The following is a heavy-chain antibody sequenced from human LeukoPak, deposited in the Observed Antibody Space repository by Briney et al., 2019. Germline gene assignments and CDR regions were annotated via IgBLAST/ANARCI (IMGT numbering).Heavy chain of an antibody. CDR1: GFTFSSYW. J-gene: IGHJ4*02. Sequence: GGSLRLSCAASGFTFSSYWMTWVRQAPGKGLEWVANIKQDGSERNYVDSVKGRFTISRDNAKNSLYLQMNALRDEDTAVYYCATGAGCGYWGQGTLVTVSS. CDR3: ATGAGCGY. V-gene: IGHV3-7*03. D-gene: IGHD6-19*01. CDR2: IKQDGSER.